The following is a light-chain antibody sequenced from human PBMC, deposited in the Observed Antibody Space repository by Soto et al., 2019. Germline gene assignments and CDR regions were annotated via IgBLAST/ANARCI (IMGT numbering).Light chain of an antibody. CDR1: QGISSA. V-gene: IGKV1-13*02. Sequence: AIPVTQSPSSLSASVGDTVTITCRASQGISSAFAWYQQKPGKVPRLLIYDVFNLQSGFPSRFSGSGSGTDFTLTISRLQPEDFATYYCQQLETYPLSFGQGTRLEVK. CDR3: QQLETYPLS. CDR2: DVF. J-gene: IGKJ5*01.